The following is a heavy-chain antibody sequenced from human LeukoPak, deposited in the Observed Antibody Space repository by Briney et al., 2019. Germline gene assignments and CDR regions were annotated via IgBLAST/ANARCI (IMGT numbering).Heavy chain of an antibody. J-gene: IGHJ4*02. V-gene: IGHV4-59*01. CDR3: ARTYCSSTSCYTGSLDY. D-gene: IGHD2-2*02. CDR2: IYYSGST. CDR1: GGSISSYY. Sequence: PSETLSLTCTVSGGSISSYYWSWIRQPPGKGLEWIGYIYYSGSTNYNPSLKSRVTISVDTSKNQFSLKLSSVTAADTAVYYCARTYCSSTSCYTGSLDYWGQGTLVTVSS.